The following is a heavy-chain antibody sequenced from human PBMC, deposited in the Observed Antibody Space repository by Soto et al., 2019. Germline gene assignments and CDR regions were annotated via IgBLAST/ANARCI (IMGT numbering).Heavy chain of an antibody. CDR1: GFTFSSYG. CDR3: AKDGGGDGYNLYFDY. J-gene: IGHJ4*02. D-gene: IGHD2-21*01. V-gene: IGHV3-30*18. Sequence: PGGSLRLSCAASGFTFSSYGMHWVRQAPGKGLEWVAVISYDGSNKYYADSVKGRFTISRDNSKNTLYLQMNSLRAEDTAVYYCAKDGGGDGYNLYFDYWGQGTLVTVSS. CDR2: ISYDGSNK.